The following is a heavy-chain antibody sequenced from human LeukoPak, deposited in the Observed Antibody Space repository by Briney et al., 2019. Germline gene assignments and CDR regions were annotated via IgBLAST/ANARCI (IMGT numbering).Heavy chain of an antibody. V-gene: IGHV1-2*02. J-gene: IGHJ4*02. Sequence: ASVKISCKASGYTFTDYYMHWVRQAPGQGLEWMGGIHPNSGGTNYAQKFQGRVTLTRDTSISTAYMELSRLRSDDTAVYYCARVLELHLFDYWGERTLVTVSS. CDR3: ARVLELHLFDY. CDR2: IHPNSGGT. CDR1: GYTFTDYY. D-gene: IGHD1-7*01.